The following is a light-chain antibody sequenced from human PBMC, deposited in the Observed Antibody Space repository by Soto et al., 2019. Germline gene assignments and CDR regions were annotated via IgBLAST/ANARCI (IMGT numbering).Light chain of an antibody. V-gene: IGLV1-44*01. Sequence: QSVLTQPPSASGTPGQTIAISCSGGSSNIGSNTVNWYQQLPGTAPRLLIYSHTQRPSGVPDRYSGSKSGTSAYLAISGLESEYEGDYYCAAWDDSLYGVVFGGGTKLTVL. J-gene: IGLJ2*01. CDR3: AAWDDSLYGVV. CDR2: SHT. CDR1: SSNIGSNT.